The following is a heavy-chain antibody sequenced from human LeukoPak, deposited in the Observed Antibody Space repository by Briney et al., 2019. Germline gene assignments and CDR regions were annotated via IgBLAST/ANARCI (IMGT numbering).Heavy chain of an antibody. CDR2: ISSSSSYI. V-gene: IGHV3-21*01. CDR1: GFTFSSYS. J-gene: IGHJ3*02. Sequence: KLWRSLRPSCAASGFTFSSYSMNWVRQAPGKGLEWVSSISSSSSYIYYADSVKGRFTISRDNAKNSLYLQMNSLRAEDTAMYYCARDQGPKRPYQAFDIWGQGAMVTVSS. D-gene: IGHD6-25*01. CDR3: ARDQGPKRPYQAFDI.